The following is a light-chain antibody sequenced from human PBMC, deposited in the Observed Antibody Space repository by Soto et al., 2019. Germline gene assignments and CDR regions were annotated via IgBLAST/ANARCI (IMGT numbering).Light chain of an antibody. J-gene: IGKJ5*01. Sequence: EIVLTQSPATLSLSPGKRATLSCRASQSVSNNYLAWYQQKPGQAPRLLIYGTSNRATGVPARFSGSGSETDFTLTISSLEPEDFAVYYCQQRLHWPITFGQGTRLEIK. CDR2: GTS. CDR3: QQRLHWPIT. V-gene: IGKV3D-20*02. CDR1: QSVSNNY.